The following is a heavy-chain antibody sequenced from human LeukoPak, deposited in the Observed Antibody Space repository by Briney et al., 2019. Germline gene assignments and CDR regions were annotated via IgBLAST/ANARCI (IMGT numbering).Heavy chain of an antibody. D-gene: IGHD2/OR15-2a*01. Sequence: GASVKVSCKASGYTFTNYYMHWVRQAPGQGLEWMGIINPRGGSTSYAQKFQGRVTMTRDTSTSTVYMELSSLRSEDTAVLYCVVTTLTTWDYWGQGTLVTVSS. CDR3: VVTTLTTWDY. CDR2: INPRGGST. J-gene: IGHJ4*02. CDR1: GYTFTNYY. V-gene: IGHV1-46*01.